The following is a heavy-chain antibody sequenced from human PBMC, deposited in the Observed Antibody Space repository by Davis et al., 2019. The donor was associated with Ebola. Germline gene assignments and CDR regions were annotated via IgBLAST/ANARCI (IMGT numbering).Heavy chain of an antibody. J-gene: IGHJ4*02. CDR3: AKKVPGIRPFDY. V-gene: IGHV3-23*01. CDR1: GFTFSSYA. D-gene: IGHD6-19*01. CDR2: VGTSGDT. Sequence: GGSLRLSCAASGFTFSSYALIWVRQSPVKGLEWVSAVGTSGDTYYADSVKGRFTISRDNSKNTVCLQMNSLRAEDTAIYYCAKKVPGIRPFDYWGQGTLVSVSS.